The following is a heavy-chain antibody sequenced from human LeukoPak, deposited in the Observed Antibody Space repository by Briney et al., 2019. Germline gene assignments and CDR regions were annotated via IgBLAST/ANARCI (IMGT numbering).Heavy chain of an antibody. V-gene: IGHV3-20*04. J-gene: IGHJ4*02. D-gene: IGHD6-13*01. CDR2: INWNGGST. Sequence: RPGGSLRLSCAASGFTFDDYGMSWVRQAPGKGLEWVSGINWNGGSTGYADSVKGRFTISRDNAKNSLYLQMNSLRAEDTALYYCAGFYSSSWSSDYWGQGTLVTVSS. CDR1: GFTFDDYG. CDR3: AGFYSSSWSSDY.